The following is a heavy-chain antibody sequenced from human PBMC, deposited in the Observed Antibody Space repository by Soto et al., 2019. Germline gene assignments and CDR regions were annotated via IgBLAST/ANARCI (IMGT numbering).Heavy chain of an antibody. J-gene: IGHJ6*02. CDR3: ARDRSSDFWSGSYQYYYYGMDV. D-gene: IGHD3-3*01. Sequence: GGSLRLSCAASGFTFSSYGMHWVRQAPGKGPEWVAVIWYDGSNKYYADSVKGRFTISRDNSKNTLYLQMNSLRAEDTAVYYCARDRSSDFWSGSYQYYYYGMDVWGQGTTVTVSS. CDR2: IWYDGSNK. CDR1: GFTFSSYG. V-gene: IGHV3-33*01.